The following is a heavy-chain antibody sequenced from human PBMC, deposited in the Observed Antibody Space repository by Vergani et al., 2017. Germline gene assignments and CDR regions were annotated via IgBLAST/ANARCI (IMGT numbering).Heavy chain of an antibody. Sequence: QVQLVESGGGVVQPGRSLRLSCAASGFTFSSYGMHWVRQAPGKGLEWVAVFSYDGSNKYYPDSVKGRFTISRDNSKNTLYLQMNSLRAEDTAVYYCAKDLGSSTGSTFEYWGQGTLVTVSS. CDR2: FSYDGSNK. J-gene: IGHJ4*02. CDR1: GFTFSSYG. D-gene: IGHD2-2*01. V-gene: IGHV3-30*18. CDR3: AKDLGSSTGSTFEY.